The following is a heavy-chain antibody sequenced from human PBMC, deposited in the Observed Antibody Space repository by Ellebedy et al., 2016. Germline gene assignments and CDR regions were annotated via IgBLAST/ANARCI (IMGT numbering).Heavy chain of an antibody. CDR3: ARGSDSAIPQFDY. CDR2: ISTYNGDT. CDR1: GYTFSSYG. V-gene: IGHV1-18*01. Sequence: ASVKVSCKASGYTFSSYGITWVRQAPGQGLEWMGWISTYNGDTNYAQKLQGRVTMTTDTSTSTAYMELRSLTFDDTAVYYCARGSDSAIPQFDYWGQGTLVTVSS. D-gene: IGHD2-2*02. J-gene: IGHJ4*02.